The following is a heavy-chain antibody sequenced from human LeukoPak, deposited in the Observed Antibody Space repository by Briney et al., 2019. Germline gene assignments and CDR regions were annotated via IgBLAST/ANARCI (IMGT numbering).Heavy chain of an antibody. D-gene: IGHD5-12*01. J-gene: IGHJ4*02. Sequence: GGSLRLSCAASGFTFNRYWMSWVRQAPGKGLEWVANIKQDGSEKYYLDSVKGRFTISRDNAKNSLYLQMNSLRAEDTAVYYCARVEASGYDYGAFDYWGQGTLVTVSS. V-gene: IGHV3-7*01. CDR2: IKQDGSEK. CDR1: GFTFNRYW. CDR3: ARVEASGYDYGAFDY.